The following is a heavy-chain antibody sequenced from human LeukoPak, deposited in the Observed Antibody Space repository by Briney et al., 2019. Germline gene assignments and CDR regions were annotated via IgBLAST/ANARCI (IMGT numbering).Heavy chain of an antibody. Sequence: GGPLTLLCGVCGLHLSCYALHGLRQAPARGGEWGAVISYDRSNKYYAASVKSRLTISRDNSKNPLSLQLTSLRAEDRAVYYCATACCGDCYSDHWGQGTLVTVSS. D-gene: IGHD2-21*02. CDR3: ATACCGDCYSDH. CDR1: GLHLSCYA. J-gene: IGHJ4*02. V-gene: IGHV3-30*04. CDR2: ISYDRSNK.